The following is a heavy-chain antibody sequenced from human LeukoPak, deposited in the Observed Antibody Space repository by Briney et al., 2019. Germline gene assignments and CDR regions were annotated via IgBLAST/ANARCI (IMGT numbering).Heavy chain of an antibody. Sequence: GGSLRLSCAASGFSFSTYSMTWVRQAPGKGLEWVSYISSSRPTIYYADSVRGRFTVSRDNAKNSLYLQMNSLRTEDTALYYCAKEGGGSWGQGTLVTVSS. CDR1: GFSFSTYS. CDR2: ISSSRPTI. CDR3: AKEGGGS. D-gene: IGHD3-16*01. J-gene: IGHJ5*02. V-gene: IGHV3-48*01.